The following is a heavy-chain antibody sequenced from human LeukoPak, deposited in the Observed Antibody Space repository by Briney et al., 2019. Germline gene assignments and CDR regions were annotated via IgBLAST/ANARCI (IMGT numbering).Heavy chain of an antibody. J-gene: IGHJ4*02. CDR2: IYSGGST. V-gene: IGHV3-53*01. CDR3: ARMVGTTWFGEPTPYYFDY. CDR1: GFTVSSNY. D-gene: IGHD3-10*01. Sequence: PGGSLRLSCAASGFTVSSNYMRWVRQAPGKGLELVSVIYSGGSTYYADSVKGRFTISRDNSKNTLYLQMNNLRAEDTAVYYCARMVGTTWFGEPTPYYFDYWGQGTLVTVSS.